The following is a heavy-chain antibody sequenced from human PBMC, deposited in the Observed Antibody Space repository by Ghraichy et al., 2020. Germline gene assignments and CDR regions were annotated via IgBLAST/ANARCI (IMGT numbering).Heavy chain of an antibody. J-gene: IGHJ6*02. V-gene: IGHV5-51*01. D-gene: IGHD2-15*01. CDR1: GYSFTSYW. Sequence: GESLNISCKGSGYSFTSYWIGWVRQMPGKGLEWMGIIYPGDSDTRYSPSFQGQVTISADKSISTAYLQWSSLKASDTAMYYCARWLEGRCSGGSCYSGPNNYYYYGMDVWGQGTTVTVSS. CDR2: IYPGDSDT. CDR3: ARWLEGRCSGGSCYSGPNNYYYYGMDV.